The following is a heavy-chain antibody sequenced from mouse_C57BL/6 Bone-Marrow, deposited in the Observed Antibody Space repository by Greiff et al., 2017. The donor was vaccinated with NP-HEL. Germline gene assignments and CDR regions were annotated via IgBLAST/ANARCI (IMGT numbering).Heavy chain of an antibody. J-gene: IGHJ2*01. V-gene: IGHV2-2*01. D-gene: IGHD2-3*01. CDR3: ARGGYYLYYFDY. Sequence: QVQLKESGPGLVQPSQSLSITCTVSGFSLTSYGVHWVRQSPGKGLEWLGVIWSGGSTDYNAAFISRLSISKDNSKSQVFFKMNSLQADDTAIYYCARGGYYLYYFDYWGQGTTLTVSS. CDR1: GFSLTSYG. CDR2: IWSGGST.